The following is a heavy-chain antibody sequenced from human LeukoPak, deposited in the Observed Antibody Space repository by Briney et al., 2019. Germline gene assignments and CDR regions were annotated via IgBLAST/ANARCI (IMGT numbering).Heavy chain of an antibody. V-gene: IGHV4-30-4*08. D-gene: IGHD3-3*01. Sequence: SQTLSLTCSVSGVSFTNEDYYCTWIRQRPGKGLEWIAYLFYTGDSSYNPSLKSRTSISADTSAKQFFLTLNSVTAADTGVYYCARVMVMEATFEVALTPRDAFDVWGQGTVVTVSS. CDR1: GVSFTNEDYY. CDR2: LFYTGDS. CDR3: ARVMVMEATFEVALTPRDAFDV. J-gene: IGHJ3*01.